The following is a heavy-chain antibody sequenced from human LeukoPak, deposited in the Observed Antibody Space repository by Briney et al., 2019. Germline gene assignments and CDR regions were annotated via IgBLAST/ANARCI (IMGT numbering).Heavy chain of an antibody. CDR3: AKVNVPVLVVITEYYFDY. CDR2: ISGSGGST. V-gene: IGHV3-23*01. J-gene: IGHJ4*02. Sequence: GSLRLSCAASAFTFSSYAMSWVRQAPGKGLEWVSAISGSGGSTYYADSVKGRFTISRDNSKNTLYLQMNSLRAEDTAVYYCAKVNVPVLVVITEYYFDYCGQGTLVTVSS. D-gene: IGHD3-22*01. CDR1: AFTFSSYA.